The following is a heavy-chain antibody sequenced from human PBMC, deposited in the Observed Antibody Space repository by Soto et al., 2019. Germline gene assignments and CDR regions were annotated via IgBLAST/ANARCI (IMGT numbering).Heavy chain of an antibody. CDR3: ARGGGGPTSHKLQF. D-gene: IGHD2-2*01. V-gene: IGHV1-18*01. Sequence: QVQLVQSGAEVKKPGASVKVSCKASGYTFITYGVTWVRQAPGQGLEWMGWISAYNGDTNYAQNLQGRVTMATDTXXTAAYMEPRSLSSDNTAVYYCARGGGGPTSHKLQFWGQGTLVAVSS. CDR1: GYTFITYG. CDR2: ISAYNGDT. J-gene: IGHJ4*02.